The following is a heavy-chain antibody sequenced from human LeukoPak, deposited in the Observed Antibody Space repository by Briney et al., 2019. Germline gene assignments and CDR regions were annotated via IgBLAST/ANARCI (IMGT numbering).Heavy chain of an antibody. V-gene: IGHV4-59*08. D-gene: IGHD3-10*01. CDR1: GGSISNYY. CDR3: ARHSGNHYFDY. J-gene: IGHJ4*02. Sequence: PSETLSPTCIVSGGSISNYYWSWIRQPPGKGLEWLGYIYYTGSTSYNPSLKSRVTISVDTSKNQFSLKLTSVTATDTAMYYCARHSGNHYFDYWGQGTLVTVSS. CDR2: IYYTGST.